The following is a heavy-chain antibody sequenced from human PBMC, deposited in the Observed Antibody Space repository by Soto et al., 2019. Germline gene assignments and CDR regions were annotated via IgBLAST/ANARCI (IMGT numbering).Heavy chain of an antibody. V-gene: IGHV3-74*01. J-gene: IGHJ4*02. Sequence: DVQLVESGGVLVQPGGSLRLSCAASGFTFTNYWMHWVRQAPEKGLVWVARVDNDGIYTSYADSVKGRFTISRDNAKNTLYLQMSDVRVEDTAVYYCGGVFEYWGQGSLVTVSS. D-gene: IGHD2-8*01. CDR3: GGVFEY. CDR2: VDNDGIYT. CDR1: GFTFTNYW.